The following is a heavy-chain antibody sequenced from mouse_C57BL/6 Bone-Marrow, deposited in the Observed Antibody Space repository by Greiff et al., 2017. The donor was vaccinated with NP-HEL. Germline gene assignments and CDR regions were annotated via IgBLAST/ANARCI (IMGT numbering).Heavy chain of an antibody. CDR2: INPGSGGT. CDR1: GYAFTNYL. CDR3: ARSRFSGAMDY. Sequence: QVQLKESGAELVRPGTSVKVSCKASGYAFTNYLIAWVKQRPGQGLEWIGVINPGSGGTYYNEKFKGKATLTADNSSSTAYMQLSSLTSEDSAVYFCARSRFSGAMDYWGQGTSVTVSS. J-gene: IGHJ4*01. V-gene: IGHV1-54*01.